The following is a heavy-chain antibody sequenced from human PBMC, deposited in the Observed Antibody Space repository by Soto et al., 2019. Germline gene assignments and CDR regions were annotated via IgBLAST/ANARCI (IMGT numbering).Heavy chain of an antibody. Sequence: EVQLVESGGGLVKPGGSLRLSCAASGFSFSSAWINWVRQTPEKGLEWVGRIKSKTDGGTTDFAARVKDRFAISRDDSKDMMYKQINRLKTEDPGRDYRTPDSPFTPILGRFGFRGPGTLVTVSS. CDR1: GFSFSSAW. J-gene: IGHJ4*01. V-gene: IGHV3-15*07. CDR3: TPDSPFTPILGRFGF. CDR2: IKSKTDGGTT. D-gene: IGHD3-3*01.